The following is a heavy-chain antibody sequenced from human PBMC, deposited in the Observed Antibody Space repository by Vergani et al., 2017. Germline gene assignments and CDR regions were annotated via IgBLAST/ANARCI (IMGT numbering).Heavy chain of an antibody. D-gene: IGHD2-2*01. CDR2: ISSSSSYT. CDR3: ARVEYCSSTSCYYPIRPLYYFDY. V-gene: IGHV3-11*06. Sequence: QVQLVESGGGVVQPGRSLRLSCAASGFTFSDYYMSWIRQAPGKGLEWVSYISSSSSYTNYADSVKGRFTISRDNAKNSLYLQMNSLRAEDTAVYYCARVEYCSSTSCYYPIRPLYYFDYWGQGTLVTVSS. CDR1: GFTFSDYY. J-gene: IGHJ4*02.